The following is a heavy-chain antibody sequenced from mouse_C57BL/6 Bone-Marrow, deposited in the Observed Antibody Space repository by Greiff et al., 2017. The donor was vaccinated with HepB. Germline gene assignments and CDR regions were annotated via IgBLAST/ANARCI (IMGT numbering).Heavy chain of an antibody. CDR3: SSAIITSAMDY. D-gene: IGHD2-4*01. CDR2: ISNGGGST. CDR1: GFTFSDYY. J-gene: IGHJ4*01. Sequence: DVMLVESGGGLVQPGGSLKLSCAASGFTFSDYYMYWVRQTPEKRLEWVAYISNGGGSTYYPDTVKGRFTISRDNAKNTLYLQLSRLKSEDTAMYYYSSAIITSAMDYWGQGTPVTVSS. V-gene: IGHV5-12*01.